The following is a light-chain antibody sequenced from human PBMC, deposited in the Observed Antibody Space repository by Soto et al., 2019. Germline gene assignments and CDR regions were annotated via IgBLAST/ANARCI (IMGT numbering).Light chain of an antibody. CDR1: SSNIGSNA. CDR2: TND. CDR3: ATWDDSLSGLV. J-gene: IGLJ3*02. V-gene: IGLV1-44*01. Sequence: QLVLTQPLSASGTPGQTVTISCSGSSSNIGSNAVKWYQHLPGTAPKLLIYTNDQRPSGVPDRFSGSKSGTSASLAISGLQSEDEADYYCATWDDSLSGLVFGGGTKLTVL.